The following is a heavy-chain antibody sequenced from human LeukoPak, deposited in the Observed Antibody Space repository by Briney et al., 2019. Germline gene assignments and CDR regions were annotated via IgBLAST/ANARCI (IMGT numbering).Heavy chain of an antibody. CDR3: AREAAAGAGNAFDI. D-gene: IGHD6-13*01. CDR1: GYTFINYD. J-gene: IGHJ3*02. V-gene: IGHV1-8*01. CDR2: MNPNSGNT. Sequence: ASVKVSCKASGYTFINYDINWVRQATGQGLEWMGWMNPNSGNTGYAQKFQGRVTITRNTSISTAYMELSSLRSEDTAVYYCAREAAAGAGNAFDIWGQGTMVTVSS.